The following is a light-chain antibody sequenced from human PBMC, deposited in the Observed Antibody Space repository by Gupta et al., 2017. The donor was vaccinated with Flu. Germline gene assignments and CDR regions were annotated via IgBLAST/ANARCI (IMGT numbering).Light chain of an antibody. CDR2: KAS. V-gene: IGKV1-5*03. CDR3: QQEDIFPWV. J-gene: IGKJ1*01. Sequence: PSTLSASVGDRVTVTCRASQNINGWLAWYQQKPGKAPKLLIYKASSVESGVPSRFSGSGSGTEFTLTIDNLQPDEFATYYCQQEDIFPWVFGQGTKVDI. CDR1: QNINGW.